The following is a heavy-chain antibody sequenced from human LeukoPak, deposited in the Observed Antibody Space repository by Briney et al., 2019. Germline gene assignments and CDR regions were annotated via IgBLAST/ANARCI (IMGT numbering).Heavy chain of an antibody. CDR3: ARLVFGELFRYYYGMDV. CDR1: GATFSSYA. D-gene: IGHD3-10*02. V-gene: IGHV1-18*01. Sequence: SSVTLSCTASGATFSSYAISWVRQAPGQGHEWMGWISAYNGNTNYAQKLQGRVTMTTDTSTSTAYMELRSLRSDDTAVYYCARLVFGELFRYYYGMDVWGQGTTVTVSS. J-gene: IGHJ6*02. CDR2: ISAYNGNT.